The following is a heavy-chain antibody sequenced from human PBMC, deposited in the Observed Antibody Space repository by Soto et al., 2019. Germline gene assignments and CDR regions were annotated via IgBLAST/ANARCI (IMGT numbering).Heavy chain of an antibody. CDR3: ARPLGYCSGGSCYSHYFDY. V-gene: IGHV4-34*01. CDR2: INHSGST. D-gene: IGHD2-15*01. CDR1: GGSFSGYY. Sequence: SSETLSLTCAVYGGSFSGYYWSWIRQPPGKGLEWIGEINHSGSTNYNPSLKSRVTISVDTSKNQFSLKLSSVTAADTAVYYCARPLGYCSGGSCYSHYFDYWGQGTLVTVSS. J-gene: IGHJ4*02.